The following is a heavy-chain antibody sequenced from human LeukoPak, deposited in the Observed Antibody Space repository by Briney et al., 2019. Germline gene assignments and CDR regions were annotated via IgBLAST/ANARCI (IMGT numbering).Heavy chain of an antibody. CDR3: AKLFGVGAPEQFDY. Sequence: GGSLRLSCAASGFTFSTYWMHWVRQAPGKGLVWVSRINSDGTTTNYADSVKGRFTISRDNSKNSLYLQMNSLRTEDTALYYCAKLFGVGAPEQFDYWGQGTLVTVSS. CDR1: GFTFSTYW. D-gene: IGHD1-26*01. J-gene: IGHJ4*02. V-gene: IGHV3-74*01. CDR2: INSDGTTT.